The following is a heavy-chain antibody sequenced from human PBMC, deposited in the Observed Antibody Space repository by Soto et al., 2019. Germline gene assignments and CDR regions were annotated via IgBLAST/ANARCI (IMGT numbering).Heavy chain of an antibody. CDR1: GYTFTTYG. Sequence: ASVKVSCKASGYTFTTYGISWVRQAPGQGLEWMGRISPYNGNKNYAQKVKGRVTITTDTSTSTAYMELRSLRSDDTAVYYCARDDYYYDSTGFSLDAFDIWG. D-gene: IGHD3-22*01. J-gene: IGHJ3*02. V-gene: IGHV1-18*01. CDR3: ARDDYYYDSTGFSLDAFDI. CDR2: ISPYNGNK.